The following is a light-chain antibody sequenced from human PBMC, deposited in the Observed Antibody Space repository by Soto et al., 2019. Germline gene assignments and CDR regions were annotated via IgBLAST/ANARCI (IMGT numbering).Light chain of an antibody. CDR2: GAS. CDR1: QSVSDN. V-gene: IGKV3D-15*01. CDR3: QQHNDWPLT. J-gene: IGKJ4*01. Sequence: EIVLTQSPATLSVSPGERATLSCRASQSVSDNLAWYQQKPGQAPRLLLYGASIRATDIPARFSGSGSGTEFSLTISSLQSEDFDVYYCQQHNDWPLTLGGGTKVDIK.